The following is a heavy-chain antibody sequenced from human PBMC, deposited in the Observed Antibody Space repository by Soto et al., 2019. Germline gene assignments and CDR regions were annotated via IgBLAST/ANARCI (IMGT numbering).Heavy chain of an antibody. CDR3: ARAMRSGYDYPPLGY. Sequence: PSETLSLTCTVSGGSISSYYWSWIRQPPGKGLEWIGYIYYSGSTNYNPSLKSRVTMSVDTSKNQFSLKLSSVTAADTAVYYCARAMRSGYDYPPLGYWGQGTLVTVSS. V-gene: IGHV4-59*01. J-gene: IGHJ4*02. CDR2: IYYSGST. CDR1: GGSISSYY. D-gene: IGHD5-12*01.